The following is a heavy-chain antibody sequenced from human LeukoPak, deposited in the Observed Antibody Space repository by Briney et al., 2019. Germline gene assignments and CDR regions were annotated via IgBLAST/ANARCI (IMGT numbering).Heavy chain of an antibody. J-gene: IGHJ4*02. CDR2: IKQDGSEK. V-gene: IGHV3-7*01. Sequence: GGSLRLSCAASEFIFSSYWMNWVRQAPGKGLEWVANIKQDGSEKQYVDSVRGRFTISRDNAKNSLCLQMNSLRVEDTAVYYCARDGFVGAADYWGQGTLVTVSS. CDR1: EFIFSSYW. CDR3: ARDGFVGAADY. D-gene: IGHD6-13*01.